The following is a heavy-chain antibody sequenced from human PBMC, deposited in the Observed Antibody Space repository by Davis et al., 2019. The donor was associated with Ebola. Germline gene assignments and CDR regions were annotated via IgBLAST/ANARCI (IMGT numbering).Heavy chain of an antibody. CDR3: SERGSSV. J-gene: IGHJ4*02. D-gene: IGHD3-10*01. V-gene: IGHV4-59*03. CDR1: GVSISRHY. Sequence: PSETLSLTCTVSGVSISRHYWSWIRQPPGKRLEWIGSIFYTGSAYYHSSLASRATISVDTSKNQFSLKLTSVTAADTAMYYCSERGSSVWGQGALVTVSS. CDR2: IFYTGSA.